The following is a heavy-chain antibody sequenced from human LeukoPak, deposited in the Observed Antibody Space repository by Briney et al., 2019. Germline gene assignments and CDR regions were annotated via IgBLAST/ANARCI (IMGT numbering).Heavy chain of an antibody. CDR3: AREPDYGDYDAFDI. J-gene: IGHJ3*02. V-gene: IGHV3-30*04. D-gene: IGHD4-17*01. CDR1: GFTFSSYA. Sequence: GGSLRLSCAASGFTFSSYAMHWVRQAPGKGLEWVAVISYDGSNKYYADSVKGRFTISRDNSKNTLYLQMNSLRAEDTAVYYCAREPDYGDYDAFDIWGQGTMVTVSS. CDR2: ISYDGSNK.